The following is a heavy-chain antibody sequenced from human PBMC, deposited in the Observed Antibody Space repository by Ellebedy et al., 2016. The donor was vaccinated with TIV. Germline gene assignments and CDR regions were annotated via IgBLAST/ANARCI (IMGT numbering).Heavy chain of an antibody. CDR2: IYYSGST. CDR3: ARLSGSYGAAFDI. Sequence: SETLSLXXTVSGGSISSSSYYWGWIRQPTGKGLEWIGSIYYSGSTYYNPSLKSRVTISVDTSKNQFSLKLSSVTAADTAVYYCARLSGSYGAAFDIWGQGTMVTVSS. D-gene: IGHD1-26*01. CDR1: GGSISSSSYY. J-gene: IGHJ3*02. V-gene: IGHV4-39*01.